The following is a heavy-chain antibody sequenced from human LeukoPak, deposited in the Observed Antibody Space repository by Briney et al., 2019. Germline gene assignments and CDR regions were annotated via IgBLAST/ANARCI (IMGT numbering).Heavy chain of an antibody. D-gene: IGHD2-21*01. V-gene: IGHV1-18*04. CDR2: ISAYNGNT. CDR3: ARRGESRRMYYFDY. Sequence: AASVKVSCKASGYTFTSYGISWVRQAPGQGLEWMGWISAYNGNTNYAQKLQGRVTMTTDTSTSTAYMELRSLRSDDAAVYYCARRGESRRMYYFDYWGQGTLVTVSS. CDR1: GYTFTSYG. J-gene: IGHJ4*02.